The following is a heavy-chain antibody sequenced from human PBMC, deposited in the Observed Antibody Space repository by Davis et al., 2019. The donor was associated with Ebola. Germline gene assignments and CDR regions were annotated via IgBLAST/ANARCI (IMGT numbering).Heavy chain of an antibody. CDR1: GGSVISGSYY. V-gene: IGHV4-61*01. CDR2: IYYSGST. Sequence: SETLSLTCTVSGGSVISGSYYWSWIRQPPGKGLEWIGYIYYSGSTNYNPSLKSRVTISVDTSKNQFSLKLSPVTAADTAVDYCARHGSAIYDNDAFDIWGQGTMVTVSS. CDR3: ARHGSAIYDNDAFDI. J-gene: IGHJ3*02. D-gene: IGHD2-21*01.